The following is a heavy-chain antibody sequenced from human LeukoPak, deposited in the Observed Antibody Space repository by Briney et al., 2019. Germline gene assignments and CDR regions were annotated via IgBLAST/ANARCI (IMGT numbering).Heavy chain of an antibody. CDR1: GFSFGDYG. V-gene: IGHV3-49*04. CDR3: TRTHEGLDY. CDR2: ISSKPYGGTT. J-gene: IGHJ4*02. Sequence: GRSLRLSCTASGFSFGDYGMSWVRQAPGKGLEWVSFISSKPYGGTTEYAASVKSRFTISRDDSKSIAYLQMNSLKTEDTAVYYCTRTHEGLDYWGQGTLVTVSS.